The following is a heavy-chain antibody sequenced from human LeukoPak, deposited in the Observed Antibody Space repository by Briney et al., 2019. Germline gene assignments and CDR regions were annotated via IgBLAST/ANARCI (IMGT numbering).Heavy chain of an antibody. Sequence: GGSLRLSCAASGFMFSTYWMTWVRQAPGKGLEFVANIKPDGSETYYVDSVKGRFTISTDNTKNLVFLQMKSLRGEDAAVYHCGGFGYEAAIDLWGQGTLVTVSS. J-gene: IGHJ4*02. CDR1: GFMFSTYW. V-gene: IGHV3-7*01. CDR3: GGFGYEAAIDL. D-gene: IGHD2-15*01. CDR2: IKPDGSET.